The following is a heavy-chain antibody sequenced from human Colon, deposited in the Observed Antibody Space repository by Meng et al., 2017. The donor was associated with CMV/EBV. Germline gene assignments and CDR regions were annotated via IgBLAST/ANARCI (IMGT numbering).Heavy chain of an antibody. V-gene: IGHV1-18*01. CDR2: ISPYNGDT. D-gene: IGHD6-13*01. CDR3: ARRQQPDIIFKNYGLDV. Sequence: ASVKVSCKTSGYTFVDYDLNWVRQAPGQELEWVGWISPYNGDTIYAQKFQDRVTMTTDKSTSTVYMELRSLRFDDTAIYYCARRQQPDIIFKNYGLDVWGQGTTVTVSS. J-gene: IGHJ6*02. CDR1: GYTFVDYD.